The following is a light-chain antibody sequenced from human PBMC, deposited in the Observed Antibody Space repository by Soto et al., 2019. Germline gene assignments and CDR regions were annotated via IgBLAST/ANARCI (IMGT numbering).Light chain of an antibody. CDR1: SNDVGTYNL. V-gene: IGLV2-23*01. CDR3: CSYGRSVV. J-gene: IGLJ2*01. Sequence: QSVLTQPASVSGSPGQSITISCTGISNDVGTYNLVSWYQHHPGKAPKLIIYEASKRPSVVPNRFSGSKSGNTASLTISGLHAEDEADYYCCSYGRSVVFGGGTKLTVL. CDR2: EAS.